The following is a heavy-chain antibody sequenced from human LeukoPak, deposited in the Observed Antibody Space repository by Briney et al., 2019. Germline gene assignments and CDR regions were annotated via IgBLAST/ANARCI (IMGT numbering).Heavy chain of an antibody. D-gene: IGHD3-22*01. CDR1: GFTFSSYG. J-gene: IGHJ6*02. CDR2: LSYDGSNK. V-gene: IGHV3-30*18. CDR3: AKDGLHHSNGPGWGMDV. Sequence: GGSLRLSCAASGFTFSSYGMHWVGRAPGKGRGGVAVLSYDGSNKYYADSVKGRFTISRDNSKNTLYLQMNSLRAEDTAVYYCAKDGLHHSNGPGWGMDVWGQGTTVTVSS.